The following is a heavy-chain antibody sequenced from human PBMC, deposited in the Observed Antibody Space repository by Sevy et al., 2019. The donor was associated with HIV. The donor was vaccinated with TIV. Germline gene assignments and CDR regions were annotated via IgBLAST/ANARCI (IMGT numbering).Heavy chain of an antibody. D-gene: IGHD6-13*01. CDR1: GFTVSSNY. CDR3: ATGIAAAGHSFDY. CDR2: IYSDDST. J-gene: IGHJ4*02. V-gene: IGHV3-53*01. Sequence: GGSLRLSCAASGFTVSSNYMSWVRPAPGKGLEWVSVIYSDDSTYYADSVKGRFTISRDNSKNTLYLQMNSLRAEDTAVYYCATGIAAAGHSFDYWGQGTLVTVSS.